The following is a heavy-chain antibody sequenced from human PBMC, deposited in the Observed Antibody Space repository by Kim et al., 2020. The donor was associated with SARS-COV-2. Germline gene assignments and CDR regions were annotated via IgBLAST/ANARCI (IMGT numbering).Heavy chain of an antibody. J-gene: IGHJ6*02. Sequence: SETLSLTCTVSGGSISSGGYYWSWIRQHPGKGLEWIGYIYYSGSTYYNPSLKSRVTISVDTSKNQFSLKLSSVTAADTAVYYCAGTHLVAATEEYYDMDVWGQGTTVTFSS. CDR1: GGSISSGGYY. CDR3: AGTHLVAATEEYYDMDV. CDR2: IYYSGST. V-gene: IGHV4-31*03. D-gene: IGHD2-15*01.